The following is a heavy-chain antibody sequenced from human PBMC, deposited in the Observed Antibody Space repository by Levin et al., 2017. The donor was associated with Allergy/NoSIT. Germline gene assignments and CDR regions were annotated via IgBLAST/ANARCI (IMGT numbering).Heavy chain of an antibody. V-gene: IGHV3-11*01. CDR1: GFTFSDYY. J-gene: IGHJ4*02. Sequence: GESLKISCAASGFTFSDYYMSWIRQAPGKGLEWVSYISSSGSTIYYADSVKGRFTISRDNAKNSLYLQMNSLRAEDTAVYYCARGTGITYLFDYWGQGTLVTVSS. CDR2: ISSSGSTI. D-gene: IGHD3-3*01. CDR3: ARGTGITYLFDY.